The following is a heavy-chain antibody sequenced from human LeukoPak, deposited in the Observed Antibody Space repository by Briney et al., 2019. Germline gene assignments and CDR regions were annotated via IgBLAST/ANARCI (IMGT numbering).Heavy chain of an antibody. D-gene: IGHD2-2*02. CDR2: IRYDGSNK. V-gene: IGHV3-30*02. J-gene: IGHJ4*02. CDR1: GFTFSSYG. Sequence: GGSLRLSCAASGFTFSSYGMHWVRQAPGKGLEWVAFIRYDGSNKYYADSVKGRFTISRDNSKNTLYLQMNSLRAEDTAVYYCAKDHTSWYTPHYFDYWGQGTLVTVSS. CDR3: AKDHTSWYTPHYFDY.